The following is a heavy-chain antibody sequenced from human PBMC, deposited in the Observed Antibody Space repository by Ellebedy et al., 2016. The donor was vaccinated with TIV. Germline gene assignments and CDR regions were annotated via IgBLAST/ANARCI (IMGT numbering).Heavy chain of an antibody. D-gene: IGHD3-10*01. J-gene: IGHJ2*01. CDR1: GFSLPGSD. CDR3: ARGGPGGDNWFFGL. V-gene: IGHV3-13*01. CDR2: SGAAGNT. Sequence: PGGSLRLSCPASGFSLPGSDLHWVRGRRGKGLEWVAASGAAGNTYYPDPVRGRFTISRESAKNSFYLQMNSLTAGATAVYYCARGGPGGDNWFFGLWGRGTQVTVSS.